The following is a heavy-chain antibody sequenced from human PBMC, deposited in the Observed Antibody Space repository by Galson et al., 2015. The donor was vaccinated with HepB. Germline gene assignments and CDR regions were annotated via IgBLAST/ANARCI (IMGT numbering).Heavy chain of an antibody. CDR2: ISYDGSNK. V-gene: IGHV3-30*18. Sequence: SLRLSCAASGFTFSSYGMHWVRQAPGEGLEWVAVISYDGSNKYYADSVKGRFTISRDNSKNTLYLQMNSLRAEDTAVYYCAKENGYSYGDYWGQGTLVTVSS. CDR3: AKENGYSYGDY. D-gene: IGHD5-18*01. CDR1: GFTFSSYG. J-gene: IGHJ4*02.